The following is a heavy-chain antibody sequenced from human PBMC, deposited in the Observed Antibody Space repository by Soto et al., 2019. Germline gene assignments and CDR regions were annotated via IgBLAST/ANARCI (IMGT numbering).Heavy chain of an antibody. CDR2: TYYRSKWYN. CDR1: GDSVSSNNAA. Sequence: SQTLSLTCAISGDSVSSNNAAWNWIRQSPSRGLEWLGRTYYRSKWYNDYAETVKSRMAINPDTSKNQFSLQLNSVTPEDTALYYRARAFRSSAWFGGDGIDVWGQGTMVTVSS. D-gene: IGHD3-10*01. V-gene: IGHV6-1*01. CDR3: ARAFRSSAWFGGDGIDV. J-gene: IGHJ3*01.